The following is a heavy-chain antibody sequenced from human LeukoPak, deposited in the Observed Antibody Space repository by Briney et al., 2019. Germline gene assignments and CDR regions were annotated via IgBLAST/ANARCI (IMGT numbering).Heavy chain of an antibody. CDR3: ARHQTGDFWSGCYYELDY. J-gene: IGHJ4*02. CDR2: IYPGDSDT. Sequence: GESLKISCKGSGYSFTSYWIGWVRQMPGKGLEWMGIIYPGDSDTRYSPSFQGQVTISADKSISTAYLQWSSLKASDTAMYYCARHQTGDFWSGCYYELDYWGQGTLVTVSS. CDR1: GYSFTSYW. D-gene: IGHD3-3*01. V-gene: IGHV5-51*01.